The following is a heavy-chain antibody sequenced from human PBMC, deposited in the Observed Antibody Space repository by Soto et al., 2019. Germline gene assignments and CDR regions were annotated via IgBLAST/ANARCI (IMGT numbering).Heavy chain of an antibody. J-gene: IGHJ6*02. CDR3: ARSPSSRYYYYGMDV. D-gene: IGHD6-13*01. V-gene: IGHV1-18*01. CDR2: ISAYNGNT. CDR1: GYTFTSYG. Sequence: GASVKVSCKASGYTFTSYGISWVRQAPGQGLEWMGWISAYNGNTNYAQKLQGRVTMTTDTSTSTAYMELRSLRSDDTAVYYCARSPSSRYYYYGMDVWGQGTTVTVSS.